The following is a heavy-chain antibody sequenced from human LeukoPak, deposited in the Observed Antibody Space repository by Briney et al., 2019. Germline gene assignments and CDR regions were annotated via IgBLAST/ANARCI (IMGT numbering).Heavy chain of an antibody. CDR2: IYYTGNT. CDR3: AGFVLEEAAQFDF. Sequence: PSQTLSLTCTLSGGSISSGCYYWSWIRQHPGKGLEWIGYIYYTGNTYYNPSLKSRVSISVDMSQNQFSLNLNSVTAADTAVYFCAGFVLEEAAQFDFWGQGTRVTVSS. J-gene: IGHJ4*02. V-gene: IGHV4-31*03. D-gene: IGHD2-2*01. CDR1: GGSISSGCYY.